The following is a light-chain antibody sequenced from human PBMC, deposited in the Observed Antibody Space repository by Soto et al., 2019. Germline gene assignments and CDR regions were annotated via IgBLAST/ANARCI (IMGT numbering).Light chain of an antibody. CDR3: GTWDSSLSAGVV. CDR1: SSNIGNNY. CDR2: ENN. Sequence: QSVLTQPPSVSAAPGQTVTISCSGSSSNIGNNYVSWYQQLPGTAPKLLIYENNKRPSGIPDRFSGSKSGTSATLGITGLQTGDEADYYCGTWDSSLSAGVVFGGWTKLTVL. J-gene: IGLJ2*01. V-gene: IGLV1-51*02.